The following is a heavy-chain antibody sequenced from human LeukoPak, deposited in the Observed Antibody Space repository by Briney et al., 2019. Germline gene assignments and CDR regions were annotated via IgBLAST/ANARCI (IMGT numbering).Heavy chain of an antibody. J-gene: IGHJ4*02. CDR2: INPNSGGT. V-gene: IGHV1-2*02. Sequence: GASVKVSCKASGYTFTGYYMHWVRQAPGQGLEWMGWINPNSGGTNYAQKFQGRVTMTRDTSISTAYMELSRLRSDDTAVYYCARGLEYSSSSGLGGAYWGQGTLVTVSS. CDR1: GYTFTGYY. D-gene: IGHD6-6*01. CDR3: ARGLEYSSSSGLGGAY.